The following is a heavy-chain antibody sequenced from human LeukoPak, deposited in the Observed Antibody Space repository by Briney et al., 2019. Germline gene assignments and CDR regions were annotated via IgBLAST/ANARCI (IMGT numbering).Heavy chain of an antibody. D-gene: IGHD2-2*02. V-gene: IGHV1-18*01. CDR1: GYTFTSYG. J-gene: IGHJ4*02. CDR2: ISAYNGNT. CDR3: ARDFVRYCSSTSCYTGIGY. Sequence: ASVKVSCKASGYTFTSYGISWVRQAPGQGLEWMGWISAYNGNTNYAQKLQGRVTMTTDTSTSTAYMELRSLRSDDTAVYYCARDFVRYCSSTSCYTGIGYWGQGTLVTVSS.